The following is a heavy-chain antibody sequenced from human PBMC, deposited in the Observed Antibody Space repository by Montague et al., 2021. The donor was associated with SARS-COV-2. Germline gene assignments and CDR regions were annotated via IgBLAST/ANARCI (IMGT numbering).Heavy chain of an antibody. CDR2: IYYSGST. Sequence: SETLSLTCTVSGGSISSSSYYWGWIRQPPGKGLEWIGSIYYSGSTYYNPSLKSRVTISVDTSKNQFSLKLSSVTAADTAVYYCASHPSVLLWFGELLSDRFDPWGQGTTVTVSS. CDR1: GGSISSSSYY. V-gene: IGHV4-39*01. J-gene: IGHJ5*02. CDR3: ASHPSVLLWFGELLSDRFDP. D-gene: IGHD3-10*01.